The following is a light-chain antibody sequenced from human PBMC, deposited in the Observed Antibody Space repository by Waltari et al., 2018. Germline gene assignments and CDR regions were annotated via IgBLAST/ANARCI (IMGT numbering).Light chain of an antibody. CDR3: SSYAGSNKGV. J-gene: IGLJ2*01. Sequence: QSALTQPPSASGSPGQSVTIPCPGTSSYVGAYNHVPWYQQHPGKAPKLMIYEVPKRPSGVPDRFSGSKSGNTASLTVSGLQAEDEADYYCSSYAGSNKGVFGGGTHLTVL. CDR2: EVP. V-gene: IGLV2-8*01. CDR1: SSYVGAYNH.